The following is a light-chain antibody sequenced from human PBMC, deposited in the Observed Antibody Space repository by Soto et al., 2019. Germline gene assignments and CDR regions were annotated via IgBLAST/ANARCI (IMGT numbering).Light chain of an antibody. CDR3: QQYDNLPYA. J-gene: IGKJ2*01. V-gene: IGKV1-33*01. Sequence: DIQMTQSPSSLSASVGDRVTITCQASQDISNYLNWFQQKLGKAPKLLIYDASNLETGVPSRFSGSGSGTDFTFTISSLPPEDVATYYCQQYDNLPYAFGQGTKLEIK. CDR1: QDISNY. CDR2: DAS.